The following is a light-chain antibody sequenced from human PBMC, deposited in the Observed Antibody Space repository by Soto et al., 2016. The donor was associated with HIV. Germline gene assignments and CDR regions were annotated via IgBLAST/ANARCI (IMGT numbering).Light chain of an antibody. Sequence: SYELTQPPSVSVSPGQTANITCSGDKLGDKLTSWYQQKAGQSPVVVIYQNNKRPSGIPERFSGSNSGNTATLTISGTQAMDEADYYCQAWDSNVVFGGGTEADRP. CDR3: QAWDSNVV. J-gene: IGLJ2*01. CDR1: KLGDKL. V-gene: IGLV3-1*01. CDR2: QNN.